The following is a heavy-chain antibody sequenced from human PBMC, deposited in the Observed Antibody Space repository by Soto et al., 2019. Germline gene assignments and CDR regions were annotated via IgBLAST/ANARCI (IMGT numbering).Heavy chain of an antibody. D-gene: IGHD2-21*02. V-gene: IGHV5-10-1*01. CDR1: GYSFDSYW. J-gene: IGHJ3*02. CDR3: ARHPRSDWYFHAFDI. CDR2: IDPSDSNT. Sequence: LXDSLKISCEVSGYSFDSYWINLVRQTPGKGLEWLGRIDPSDSNTNYSPSFQGHVIISADKSINTAYLQWSSLKASDSAMYFCARHPRSDWYFHAFDIWGQGTMVTVSS.